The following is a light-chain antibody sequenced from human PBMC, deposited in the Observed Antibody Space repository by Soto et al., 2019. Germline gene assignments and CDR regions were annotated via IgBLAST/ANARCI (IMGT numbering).Light chain of an antibody. CDR3: AAWDDTLNGYV. Sequence: QSVLTRPPSASGTPGQRVTISCSGSSSNIGSNSGNWYQQLPGTAPRLLIYSSNLRPSGVPDRFSGSKSGTSASLAISGLQSEDEADYYCAAWDDTLNGYVFGTATKLTVL. CDR2: SSN. CDR1: SSNIGSNS. V-gene: IGLV1-44*01. J-gene: IGLJ1*01.